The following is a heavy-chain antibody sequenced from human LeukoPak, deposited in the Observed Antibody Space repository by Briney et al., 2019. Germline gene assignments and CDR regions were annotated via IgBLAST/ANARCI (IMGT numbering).Heavy chain of an antibody. CDR3: ARPSLWFRGAFDY. Sequence: GGSLRLSCAASGFTFSSYSMNWVRQAPGKGLEWVSSISSSSSYIYYAGSVKGRFTISRDNAKNSLYLQMNSLRAEDAAVYYCARPSLWFRGAFDYWGQGTLVTVSS. CDR1: GFTFSSYS. D-gene: IGHD3-10*01. J-gene: IGHJ4*02. CDR2: ISSSSSYI. V-gene: IGHV3-21*01.